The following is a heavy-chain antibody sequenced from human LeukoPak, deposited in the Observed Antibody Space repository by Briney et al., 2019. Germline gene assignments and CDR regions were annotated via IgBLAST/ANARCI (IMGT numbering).Heavy chain of an antibody. Sequence: PGGSLRPSCAVSGFSFSSYWMHCVRDAPGKGLVWVSHINTDVTRTSYADYVKGRFTISRDNAKNTLSLQMDSLGTEDTAVYYCARELGVGVIGDAFDMWGQGTMVTVSS. D-gene: IGHD3-22*01. CDR2: INTDVTRT. V-gene: IGHV3-74*01. CDR1: GFSFSSYW. CDR3: ARELGVGVIGDAFDM. J-gene: IGHJ3*02.